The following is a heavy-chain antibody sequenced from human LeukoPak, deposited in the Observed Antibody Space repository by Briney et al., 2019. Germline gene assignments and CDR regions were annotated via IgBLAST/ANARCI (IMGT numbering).Heavy chain of an antibody. CDR2: IYYSGST. CDR1: GGSISSYY. J-gene: IGHJ6*03. V-gene: IGHV4-59*01. CDR3: ARQGIAAAGYYYYYYMDV. Sequence: SETLSLTCTVSGGSISSYYWSWIRQPPGKGLEWIGYIYYSGSTNYNPSLKSRVTISVDTSKNQFSLKLSSVTAADTAVYHCARQGIAAAGYYYYYYMDVWGKGTTVTISS. D-gene: IGHD6-13*01.